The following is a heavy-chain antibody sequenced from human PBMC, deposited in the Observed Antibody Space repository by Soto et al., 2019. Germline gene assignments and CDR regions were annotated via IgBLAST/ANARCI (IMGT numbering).Heavy chain of an antibody. D-gene: IGHD6-13*01. V-gene: IGHV4-31*02. Sequence: PSETLSLTCTVSGGSISSGGYYWSWIRQHPGKGLEWIGYIYYSGSTYYNPSLKSRVTISVDTSKNQFSLKLSSVTAADTAVYYCARVPFPSISGWSHGGNWFDPWGQGTLVTVSS. CDR3: ARVPFPSISGWSHGGNWFDP. CDR1: GGSISSGGYY. CDR2: IYYSGST. J-gene: IGHJ5*02.